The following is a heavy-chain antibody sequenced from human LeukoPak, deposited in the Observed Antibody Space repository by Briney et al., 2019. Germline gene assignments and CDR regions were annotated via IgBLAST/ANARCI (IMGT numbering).Heavy chain of an antibody. CDR2: INPNSGGT. CDR3: ARERGIVVVPAAPNYYYGMDV. CDR1: GYTFTGHY. Sequence: ASVKVSCKASGYTFTGHYMHWVRQAPGQGLEWMGWINPNSGGTNYAQKFQGRVTMTRDTSISTAYMELSRLRSDDTAVYYCARERGIVVVPAAPNYYYGMDVWGQGTTVTVSS. V-gene: IGHV1-2*02. J-gene: IGHJ6*02. D-gene: IGHD2-2*01.